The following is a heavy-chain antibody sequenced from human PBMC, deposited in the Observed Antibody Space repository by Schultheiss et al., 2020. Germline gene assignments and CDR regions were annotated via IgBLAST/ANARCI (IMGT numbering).Heavy chain of an antibody. D-gene: IGHD1-1*01. J-gene: IGHJ6*03. CDR3: ARDRVLKPTAVDGAHYDYFYMDV. CDR2: IYYSGST. Sequence: SQTLSLTCTVSGGSISSSSYYWGWIRQPPGKGLEWIGYIYYSGSTYYNPSLKSRVTISVDTSKNQFSLRLSSVTAADTAVYYCARDRVLKPTAVDGAHYDYFYMDVWGKGTTVTVFS. CDR1: GGSISSSSYY. V-gene: IGHV4-30-4*08.